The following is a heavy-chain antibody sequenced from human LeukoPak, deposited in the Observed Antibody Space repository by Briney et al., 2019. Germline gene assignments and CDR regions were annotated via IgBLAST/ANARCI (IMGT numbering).Heavy chain of an antibody. J-gene: IGHJ6*03. CDR1: GGSISSGDYY. D-gene: IGHD5-18*01. CDR3: ARARGYSYGPHYYYYYMDV. V-gene: IGHV4-30-4*08. Sequence: SETLSLTCTVSGGSISSGDYYWSWIRQPPGKGLEWIGYIYYSGSTYYNPSLKSRVTISVDTSKNQFSLKLSSVTAADTAVYYCARARGYSYGPHYYYYYMDVWAKGPRSPSP. CDR2: IYYSGST.